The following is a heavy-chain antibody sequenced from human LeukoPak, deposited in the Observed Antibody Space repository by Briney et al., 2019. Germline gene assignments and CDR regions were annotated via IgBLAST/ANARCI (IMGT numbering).Heavy chain of an antibody. V-gene: IGHV4-39*07. CDR3: GREGGEVGANWNYFDY. Sequence: SETLSLTCTVSGGSISSSSYYWGWIRQPPGKGPELIGGIYYSRSTYYNPSLKSRVTISVDTSNNQFSLKLSSVTAADTSVYYCGREGGEVGANWNYFDYWGQGTLVTVSS. D-gene: IGHD1-26*01. J-gene: IGHJ4*02. CDR1: GGSISSSSYY. CDR2: IYYSRST.